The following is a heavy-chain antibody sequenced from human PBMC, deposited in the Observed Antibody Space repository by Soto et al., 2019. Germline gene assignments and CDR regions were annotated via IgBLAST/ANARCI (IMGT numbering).Heavy chain of an antibody. CDR3: ARAYYDFWSGYYVGGDYYYYMDV. CDR1: GFTFSSYS. CDR2: ISSSSSTI. J-gene: IGHJ6*03. V-gene: IGHV3-48*01. Sequence: EVQLVESGGGLVQPGGSLRLSCAASGFTFSSYSMNWVRQAPGKGLEWVSYISSSSSTIYYADSVKGRFTISRDNAKNSLYLQMNSLRAEDTAVYYCARAYYDFWSGYYVGGDYYYYMDVWGKGTTVTVSS. D-gene: IGHD3-3*01.